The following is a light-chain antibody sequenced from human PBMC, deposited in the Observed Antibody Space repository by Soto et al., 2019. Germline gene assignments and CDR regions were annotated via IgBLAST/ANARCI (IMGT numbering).Light chain of an antibody. CDR2: EVS. CDR3: SSYTIGSTLVV. CDR1: SSDVGGYNY. J-gene: IGLJ2*01. V-gene: IGLV2-14*01. Sequence: QSALTQPASVSGSPGQSITISCTGTSSDVGGYNYVSWYQQHPGKAPKLMIYEVSNRPSEVSNRFSGSKSGNTASLTISGLQAEDEGNYYCSSYTIGSTLVVFGGGTKLTVL.